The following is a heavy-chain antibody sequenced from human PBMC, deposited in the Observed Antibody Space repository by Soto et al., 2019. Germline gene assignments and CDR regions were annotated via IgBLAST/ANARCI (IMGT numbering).Heavy chain of an antibody. CDR3: ARVTLGA. CDR1: GYIFTEYG. CDR2: ISTDNDDT. Sequence: GPEVKKPGASVKVSCKASGYIFTEYGLSWVRQAPGQGLEWLGWISTDNDDTNYAQRLRGRVSMTTDTSTSTAYMQLRSLRSDDTATYYCARVTLGAWGQGTMVTVSS. V-gene: IGHV1-18*01. J-gene: IGHJ3*01.